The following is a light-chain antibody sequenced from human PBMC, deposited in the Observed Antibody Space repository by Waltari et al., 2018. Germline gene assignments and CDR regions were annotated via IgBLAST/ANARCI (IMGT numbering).Light chain of an antibody. CDR2: SNN. V-gene: IGLV1-47*02. CDR3: AAWDDRLDGAV. J-gene: IGLJ3*02. CDR1: SSNIGTNS. Sequence: QSVLTLPPSASGTPAQSVTIPCCVSSSNIGTNSVYWYQHFPGTAPKLLISSNNQRPSGVPYRFSGAKSGTSAALAISGLRSEDEADYYCAAWDDRLDGAVVGGGTELTVL.